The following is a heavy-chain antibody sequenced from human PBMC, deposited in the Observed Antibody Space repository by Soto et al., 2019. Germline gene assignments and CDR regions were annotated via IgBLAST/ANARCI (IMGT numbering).Heavy chain of an antibody. V-gene: IGHV3-21*01. J-gene: IGHJ6*02. Sequence: TGGSLRLSCEGSGLILSGYHMNWVRQAPGQGLEWVSSLSSSGTGIFYGDSVKGRFTISGDNAKNSLYLQMNNLRAEDTAVYYCARDGRPYYYGMDVWGQGTTVTVSS. CDR3: ARDGRPYYYGMDV. CDR1: GLILSGYH. CDR2: LSSSGTGI.